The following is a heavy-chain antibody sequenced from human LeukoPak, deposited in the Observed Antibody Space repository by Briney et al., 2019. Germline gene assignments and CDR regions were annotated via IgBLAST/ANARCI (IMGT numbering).Heavy chain of an antibody. J-gene: IGHJ6*03. Sequence: SETLSLTCTVSGGSISSYYWSWIRQPPGKGLEWIAYSSYSGSTNYNPSLKSRVTISVDTSKISLKLGSVTAADTAVYYCARHTRTMVRGVIRRYYYYYMDVWGKGTTVTISS. V-gene: IGHV4-59*01. D-gene: IGHD3-10*01. CDR2: SSYSGST. CDR3: ARHTRTMVRGVIRRYYYYYMDV. CDR1: GGSISSYY.